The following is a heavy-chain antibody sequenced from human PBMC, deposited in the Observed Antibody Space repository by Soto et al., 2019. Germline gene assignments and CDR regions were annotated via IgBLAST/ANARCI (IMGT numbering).Heavy chain of an antibody. CDR3: ARDAMTTEFDY. D-gene: IGHD4-4*01. CDR1: GHTFTRYA. V-gene: IGHV1-3*01. J-gene: IGHJ4*02. Sequence: QVQLVQSGAEVKKPGASVKVSCKASGHTFTRYAMHWVRQAPGQRLEWMGWINAGDGNTKYSQKFQGRVTITRDTSASTAYMELSSLRSEDTAVYYCARDAMTTEFDYCGQGTLVTVSS. CDR2: INAGDGNT.